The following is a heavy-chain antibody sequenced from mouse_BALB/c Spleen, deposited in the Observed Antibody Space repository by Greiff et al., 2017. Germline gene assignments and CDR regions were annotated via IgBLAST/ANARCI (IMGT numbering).Heavy chain of an antibody. Sequence: EVMLVESGGGLVQPGGSLKLSCAASGFTFSSYGMSWVRQTPDKRLELVATINSNGGSTYYPDSVKGRFTISRDNAKNTLYLQMSSLKSEDTAMYYCARGRGCSFDYWGQGTTLTVSS. CDR3: ARGRGCSFDY. CDR1: GFTFSSYG. D-gene: IGHD3-3*01. CDR2: INSNGGST. J-gene: IGHJ2*01. V-gene: IGHV5-6-3*01.